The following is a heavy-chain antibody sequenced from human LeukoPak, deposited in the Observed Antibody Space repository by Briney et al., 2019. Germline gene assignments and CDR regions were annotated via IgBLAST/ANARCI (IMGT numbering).Heavy chain of an antibody. D-gene: IGHD3-9*01. Sequence: ASVKVSCKASGGTFSSYAISWVRQAPGQGLEWMGWSSAYNGNTNYAQKLQGRVTMTTDTSTSTAYMELRSLRSDDTAVYYCARDYDILTGYYFWFDYWGQGTLVTVSS. CDR3: ARDYDILTGYYFWFDY. J-gene: IGHJ4*02. CDR2: SSAYNGNT. CDR1: GGTFSSYA. V-gene: IGHV1-18*01.